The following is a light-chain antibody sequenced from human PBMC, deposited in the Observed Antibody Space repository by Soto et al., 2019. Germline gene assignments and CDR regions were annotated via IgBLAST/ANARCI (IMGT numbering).Light chain of an antibody. V-gene: IGKV3-15*01. J-gene: IGKJ4*01. CDR1: QSVSSN. CDR2: AAS. CDR3: RLNNNWPLT. Sequence: EKLMTESPAALSVSPGERATLSCRASQSVSSNLAWYQQKPGQAPRLLIYAASTRATGIPARFSGSGSCTAFTLTIPILPYEDFAVYYSRLNNNWPLTFGGGTKVDIK.